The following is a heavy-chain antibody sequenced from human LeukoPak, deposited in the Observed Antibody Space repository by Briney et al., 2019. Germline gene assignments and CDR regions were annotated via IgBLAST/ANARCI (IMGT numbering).Heavy chain of an antibody. CDR2: ISSSSSTI. J-gene: IGHJ4*02. CDR1: GFTFSSYS. V-gene: IGHV3-48*01. CDR3: ARDKYYPDSERSLRYDY. Sequence: GGSLRLSCAASGFTFSSYSMSWVRQAPGKGLEWVSYISSSSSTIYYADSVKGRVTISRDTSKNTVYLQMNSLRAEDTAVYYCARDKYYPDSERSLRYDYWGQGTLVTVSS. D-gene: IGHD3-10*01.